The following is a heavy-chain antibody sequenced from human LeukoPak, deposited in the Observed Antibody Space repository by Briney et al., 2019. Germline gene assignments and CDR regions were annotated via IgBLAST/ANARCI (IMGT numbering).Heavy chain of an antibody. CDR2: MWYDGSKD. J-gene: IGHJ4*02. V-gene: IGHV3-33*06. CDR3: AKDRETYEYTFDY. D-gene: IGHD6-6*01. Sequence: PGGSLRLSCAASGFSFGAYGIHWVRQAPGKGLEWVAVMWYDGSKDYYADSVRGRFTISRDTSKNTLYLQMNNLRAEDTAVYYCAKDRETYEYTFDYWGQGTLVTVSS. CDR1: GFSFGAYG.